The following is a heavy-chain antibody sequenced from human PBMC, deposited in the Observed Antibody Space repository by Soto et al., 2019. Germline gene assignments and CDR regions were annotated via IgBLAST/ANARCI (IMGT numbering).Heavy chain of an antibody. CDR1: GFTFSSYV. CDR2: ISGSGGST. CDR3: AKGPPRHSIAAAGRIDY. V-gene: IGHV3-23*01. Sequence: GGSLRLSCAASGFTFSSYVMSWVRQAPGKGLEWVSAISGSGGSTYYADSVKGRFTISRDNSKNTLYLQMNSLRAEDTAVYYCAKGPPRHSIAAAGRIDYWGQGTMVTVYS. D-gene: IGHD6-13*01. J-gene: IGHJ4*02.